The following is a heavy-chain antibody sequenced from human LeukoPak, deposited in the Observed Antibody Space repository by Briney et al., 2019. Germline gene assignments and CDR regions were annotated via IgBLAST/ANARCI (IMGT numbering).Heavy chain of an antibody. CDR3: ASGYSSGWGEGFDY. D-gene: IGHD6-19*01. CDR1: GGTFSSYA. Sequence: GASVKVSCKASGGTFSSYAISWVRQAPGQGLEWMGRITPILGIANYAQKFQGRVTITADKSTSTAYMELSSLRSEDTAVYYCASGYSSGWGEGFDYWGQGTLVTVSS. V-gene: IGHV1-69*04. J-gene: IGHJ4*02. CDR2: ITPILGIA.